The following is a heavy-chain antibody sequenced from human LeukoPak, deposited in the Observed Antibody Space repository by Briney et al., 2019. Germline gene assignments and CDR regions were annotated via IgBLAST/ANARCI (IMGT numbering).Heavy chain of an antibody. CDR2: IYHSGST. CDR3: ARVDLDLWFSGY. Sequence: SETLSLTCAVSGGSISSSNWWSWVRQPPGKGLEWIGEIYHSGSTNYNPSLKSRVTISVDTSKNQFSLKLSSVTAADTVVYYCARVDLDLWFSGYWGQGTLVTVSS. V-gene: IGHV4-4*02. J-gene: IGHJ4*02. D-gene: IGHD3-10*01. CDR1: GGSISSSNW.